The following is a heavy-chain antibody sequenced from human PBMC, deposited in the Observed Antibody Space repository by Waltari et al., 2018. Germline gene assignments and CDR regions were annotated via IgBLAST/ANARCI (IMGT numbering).Heavy chain of an antibody. Sequence: QVQLQESGPGLVKPSETLSLTCAVSGYSISSGYYWGWIRQPPGKGLEWIGSIYHSGSTYYNPSLKSRVTISVDTSKNQFSLKLSSVTAADTAVYYCARVEMATIIAVQHWGFDYWGQGTLVTVSS. J-gene: IGHJ4*02. CDR2: IYHSGST. V-gene: IGHV4-38-2*01. CDR1: GYSISSGYY. D-gene: IGHD5-12*01. CDR3: ARVEMATIIAVQHWGFDY.